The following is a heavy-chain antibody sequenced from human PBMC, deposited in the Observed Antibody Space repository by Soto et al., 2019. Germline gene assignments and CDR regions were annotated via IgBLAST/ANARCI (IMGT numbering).Heavy chain of an antibody. CDR1: GFTFSDYY. J-gene: IGHJ4*02. CDR3: ARGRGAAADYFDF. D-gene: IGHD6-13*01. V-gene: IGHV3-11*05. Sequence: QVQLVESGGGLVKPGGSLRLSCAVSGFTFSDYYMTWIRQAPGKGLERVSYISSSTSHTNYADSVKGRFTISRDNAKNSLLLQMNSLRAEDTAVYYCARGRGAAADYFDFWGQGTLVTVSS. CDR2: ISSSTSHT.